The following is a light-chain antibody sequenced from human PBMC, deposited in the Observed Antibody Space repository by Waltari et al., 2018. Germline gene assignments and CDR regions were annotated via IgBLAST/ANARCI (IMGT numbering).Light chain of an antibody. CDR3: QEYDSLPIT. J-gene: IGKJ4*01. CDR2: KAS. CDR1: QYVKNN. Sequence: DIQMTQPPSTLPAPVGDRVTIICRASQYVKNNLAWFKQKPGKAPKFLIHKASRLESGVPSRFSGSGFGTEFILSISGLQPDDFATYYGQEYDSLPITFGGGTKVEIK. V-gene: IGKV1-5*03.